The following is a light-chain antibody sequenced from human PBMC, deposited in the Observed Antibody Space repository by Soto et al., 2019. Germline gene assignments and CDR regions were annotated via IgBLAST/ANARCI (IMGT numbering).Light chain of an antibody. CDR3: AAWDDSLSGPQLV. CDR1: SSNIGSNY. V-gene: IGLV1-47*01. J-gene: IGLJ3*02. Sequence: QSVLTQPPSASGTPGQRVTISCSGSSSNIGSNYVYWYQQLPGTAPKLLIYRNNQRPSGVPDRCSGSKSGTSASLAISGLRSEDEADYYWAAWDDSLSGPQLVFGGGTKLTVL. CDR2: RNN.